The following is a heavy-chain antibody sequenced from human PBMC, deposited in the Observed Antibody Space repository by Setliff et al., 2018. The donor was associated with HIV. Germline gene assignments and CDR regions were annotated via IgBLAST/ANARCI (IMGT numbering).Heavy chain of an antibody. CDR2: INPSGGST. J-gene: IGHJ3*02. V-gene: IGHV1-46*01. Sequence: ASVKVSCKASGYTFTSYYMHWVRQAPGQGLEWMGIINPSGGSTSYAQKFQGRVTMTRDTSTSTVYMELSSLRSEDTAVYYFARVGAYCGGDCYGWPADAFDIWGQGTMVTVSS. CDR3: ARVGAYCGGDCYGWPADAFDI. CDR1: GYTFTSYY. D-gene: IGHD2-21*02.